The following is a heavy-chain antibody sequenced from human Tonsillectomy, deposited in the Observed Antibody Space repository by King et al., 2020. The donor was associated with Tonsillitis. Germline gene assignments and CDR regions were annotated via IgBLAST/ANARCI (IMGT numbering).Heavy chain of an antibody. J-gene: IGHJ4*02. CDR1: GDSMTSYY. CDR2: IYYTGST. CDR3: ARYGHCTGGSECYFDS. D-gene: IGHD2-8*02. Sequence: QLQESGPGLVKPSETLSLTCTVSGDSMTSYYWGWIRPPPGKGLEWIGLIYYTGSTNYSPSLKSRVTISVDTSKNQFSLRLNSVTAADTAVYYCARYGHCTGGSECYFDSWGQGTLVTVSS. V-gene: IGHV4-59*08.